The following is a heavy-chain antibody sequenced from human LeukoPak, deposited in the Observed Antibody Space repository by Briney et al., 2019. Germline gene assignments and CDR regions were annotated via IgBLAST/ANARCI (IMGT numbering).Heavy chain of an antibody. Sequence: ASVKVSCKASGYTFTSYGISWVRQAPGQGLEWMGWISAYNGNTNYAQKLQGRVTMTTDTSTSTAYMELRSLRSDDTAVYYCARESYYYDSSGYPDYYYYYMDVWGKGTTVTISS. V-gene: IGHV1-18*01. J-gene: IGHJ6*03. CDR2: ISAYNGNT. CDR3: ARESYYYDSSGYPDYYYYYMDV. CDR1: GYTFTSYG. D-gene: IGHD3-22*01.